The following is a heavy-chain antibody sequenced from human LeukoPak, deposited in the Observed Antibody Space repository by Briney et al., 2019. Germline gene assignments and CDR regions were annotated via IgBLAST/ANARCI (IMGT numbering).Heavy chain of an antibody. Sequence: GAGVKVSCKASGYTFTSYAKDLVRDPPAQRLELKVGNNVGNSKRNYSQKFQDRVTITRDTSASTTYMELNSRISEDSAVYYCARCEYGSENYYNWFDPWAQGALVSVSS. D-gene: IGHD3-10*01. CDR3: ARCEYGSENYYNWFDP. CDR1: GYTFTSYA. CDR2: NNVGNSKR. J-gene: IGHJ5*02. V-gene: IGHV1-3*01.